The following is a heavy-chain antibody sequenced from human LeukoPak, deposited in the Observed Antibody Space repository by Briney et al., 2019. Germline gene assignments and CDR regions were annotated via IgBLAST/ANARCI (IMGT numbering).Heavy chain of an antibody. CDR3: AKDPALNNPPYFDY. CDR2: ISYDGSNK. D-gene: IGHD1/OR15-1a*01. J-gene: IGHJ4*02. V-gene: IGHV3-30-3*01. Sequence: PGRSLRLSCAASGFTFSSYAMHWVRQAPGKGLEWVAVISYDGSNKYYADSVKGRFTISRDNSKNTLYLQMNSLRAEDTAVYYCAKDPALNNPPYFDYWGQGTLVTVSS. CDR1: GFTFSSYA.